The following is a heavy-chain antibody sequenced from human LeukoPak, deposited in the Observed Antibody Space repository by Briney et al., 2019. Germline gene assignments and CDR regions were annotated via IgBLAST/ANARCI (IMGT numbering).Heavy chain of an antibody. CDR1: GGSISSGDYY. D-gene: IGHD2-2*01. V-gene: IGHV4-30-4*08. J-gene: IGHJ4*02. Sequence: PSETLSLTCTVSGGSISSGDYYWSWIRQPPGKGLEWIGYIYYSGSTYYNPSLKSRVTISVDTSKNQFSLKLSSVTAADTAVYYCARIIVAVPAAKWYFDYWGQGTLVTVSS. CDR3: ARIIVAVPAAKWYFDY. CDR2: IYYSGST.